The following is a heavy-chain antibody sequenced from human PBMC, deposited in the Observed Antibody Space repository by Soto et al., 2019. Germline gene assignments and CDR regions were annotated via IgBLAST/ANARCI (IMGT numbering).Heavy chain of an antibody. CDR3: ASAFCYQYSDRRGYSFEAFDF. D-gene: IGHD3-22*01. CDR2: ISAHTGSS. V-gene: IGHV1-18*01. CDR1: GYTFTSSG. Sequence: QVQLVQSGAEVKKPGASVKVSCKASGYTFTSSGMSWVRQAPGQGIEWMGWISAHTGSSEYAQRFQGRVTLTTDRSTSTADMEMMSLRSDDTAVYYGASAFCYQYSDRRGYSFEAFDFWGLGTLVTVSS. J-gene: IGHJ3*01.